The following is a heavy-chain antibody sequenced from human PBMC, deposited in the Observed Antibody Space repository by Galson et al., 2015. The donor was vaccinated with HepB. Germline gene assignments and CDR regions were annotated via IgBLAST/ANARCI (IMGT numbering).Heavy chain of an antibody. D-gene: IGHD3-3*01. J-gene: IGHJ5*02. CDR3: ARAVYYDFWNGFGP. V-gene: IGHV4-4*02. Sequence: LSLTCAVSGDSISNDRWWSWVRQPPGEGLEWIGEAYHSGGTNYRPSLKSRVTISVDKSKNQFSLKLTSVTAADTAVYYCARAVYYDFWNGFGPWGQGTLVTVSS. CDR1: GDSISNDRW. CDR2: AYHSGGT.